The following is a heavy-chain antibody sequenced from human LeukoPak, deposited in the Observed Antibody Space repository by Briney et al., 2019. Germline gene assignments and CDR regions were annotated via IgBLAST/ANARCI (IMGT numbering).Heavy chain of an antibody. CDR3: ARALAVVKNYFDP. D-gene: IGHD1-7*01. J-gene: IGHJ5*02. V-gene: IGHV1-69*06. Sequence: SVKVSCKASEGTFSSNAISWVRQAPGQGLEWMGGIIPMFGTTDYAPRFQGRVTITADKFTSTAYMELTSLRSEDTAVYYCARALAVVKNYFDPWGQGTLVTVSS. CDR1: EGTFSSNA. CDR2: IIPMFGTT.